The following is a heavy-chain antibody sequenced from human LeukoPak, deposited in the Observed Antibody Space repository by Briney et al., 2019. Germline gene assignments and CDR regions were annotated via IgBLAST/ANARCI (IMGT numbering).Heavy chain of an antibody. CDR3: ARARGGYSYGYGWFDP. CDR1: GGSISSGGYY. J-gene: IGHJ5*02. Sequence: SETLSLTCTVSGGSISSGGYYWSWIRQHPGKGLEWIGYIYYSGSTYYNPSLKSRVTISVDRSKNQFSLKLSSVTAADTAVYYCARARGGYSYGYGWFDPWGQGTLVTVSS. D-gene: IGHD5-18*01. V-gene: IGHV4-31*03. CDR2: IYYSGST.